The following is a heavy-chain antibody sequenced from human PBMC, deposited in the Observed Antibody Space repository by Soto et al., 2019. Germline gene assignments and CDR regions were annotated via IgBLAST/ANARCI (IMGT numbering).Heavy chain of an antibody. V-gene: IGHV3-23*01. CDR1: GFTFSSYA. D-gene: IGHD1-26*01. Sequence: GGSLRLSCAASGFTFSSYAMSWVRQAPGKGLEWVSAISGSGGSTYYADSVKGRFTISRDNSKNTLYLQMNSLRAEDTAVYYCAKYLPGYSGSYYAFDIWGQGTMVTVSS. J-gene: IGHJ3*02. CDR3: AKYLPGYSGSYYAFDI. CDR2: ISGSGGST.